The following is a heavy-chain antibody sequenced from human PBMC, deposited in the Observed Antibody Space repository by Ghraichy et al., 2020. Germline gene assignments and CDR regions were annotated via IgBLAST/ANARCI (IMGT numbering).Heavy chain of an antibody. J-gene: IGHJ5*02. CDR1: GDSISSSTFY. V-gene: IGHV4-39*01. Sequence: ESLNISCTVSGDSISSSTFYWDWIRQTPGKGLEWIGSIYYKGSTYYNPSLKSRLSLSIETSRNQFSLKLGSVTAADTAIYYCARSSPPGHYYGSGSYLPRFDPWGQGTLVIVSS. D-gene: IGHD3-10*01. CDR3: ARSSPPGHYYGSGSYLPRFDP. CDR2: IYYKGST.